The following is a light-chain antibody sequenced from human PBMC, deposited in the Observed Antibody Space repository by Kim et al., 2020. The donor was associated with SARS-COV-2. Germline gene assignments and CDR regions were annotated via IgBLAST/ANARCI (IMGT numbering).Light chain of an antibody. CDR3: SSYTSSSTLV. CDR1: SSDVGGYNY. J-gene: IGLJ2*01. CDR2: DVS. Sequence: QSLTISFTGTSSDVGGYNYVSWYQQHPGKAPKLMIYDVSNRPSGVSNRFSGSKSGNTASLTISGLQAEDEADYYCSSYTSSSTLVFGGGTQLTVL. V-gene: IGLV2-14*03.